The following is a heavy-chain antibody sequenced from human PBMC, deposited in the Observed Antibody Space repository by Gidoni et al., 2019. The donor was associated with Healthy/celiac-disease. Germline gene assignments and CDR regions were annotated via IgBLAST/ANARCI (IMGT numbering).Heavy chain of an antibody. J-gene: IGHJ1*01. CDR3: ARDLVPDSSSWRGYFQH. Sequence: QVQLVESGGGVVQPGRSLRLRCAASGFTFIGYGTPWVRPAPGKGLEWVAVIWYDGSNKYYADSVKGRFTISRDNSKNTLYLQMNSLRAEDTAVYYCARDLVPDSSSWRGYFQHWGQGTLVTVSS. CDR2: IWYDGSNK. CDR1: GFTFIGYG. V-gene: IGHV3-33*01. D-gene: IGHD6-13*01.